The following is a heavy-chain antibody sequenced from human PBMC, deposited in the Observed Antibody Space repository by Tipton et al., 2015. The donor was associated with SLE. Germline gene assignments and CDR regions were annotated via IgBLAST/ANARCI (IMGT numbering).Heavy chain of an antibody. CDR2: ISGSGGST. CDR3: ARAAPMTTVTDDAFDI. D-gene: IGHD4-17*01. CDR1: GGSISSYY. Sequence: LSLTCTVSGGSISSYYWSWVRQAPGKGLEWVSAISGSGGSTYYADSVKGRFTISRDNAKNSLYLQMNSLRAEDTAVYYCARAAPMTTVTDDAFDIWGQGTMVTVSS. V-gene: IGHV3-21*01. J-gene: IGHJ3*02.